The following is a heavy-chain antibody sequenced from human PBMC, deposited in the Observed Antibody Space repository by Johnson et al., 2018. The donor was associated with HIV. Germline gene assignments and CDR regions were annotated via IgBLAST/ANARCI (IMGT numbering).Heavy chain of an antibody. J-gene: IGHJ3*01. D-gene: IGHD5-18*01. CDR3: ARDQRGGYSYGDAFDF. Sequence: VQLVESGGGLIQPGGSLRLSCAASGFTVSSNYMSWVRQAPGKGLEWVSRINSDGSSTSYADSVKGRFTISRDNAKNTLYLQMNSLRAEDTAVYYCARDQRGGYSYGDAFDFWGQGTVVSVST. V-gene: IGHV3-74*01. CDR2: INSDGSST. CDR1: GFTVSSNY.